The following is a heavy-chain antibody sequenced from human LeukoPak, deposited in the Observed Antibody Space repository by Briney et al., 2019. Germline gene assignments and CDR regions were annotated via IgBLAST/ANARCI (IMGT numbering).Heavy chain of an antibody. V-gene: IGHV1-69*13. CDR1: GGTFSSYA. Sequence: GASVKVSCTASGGTFSSYAISWVRQAPGQGLEWMGGIIPIFGTVNYAQKFQGRVTITADESTSTAYMELSSLRSEDTAVYYCARDLCSSTSCYQAFDIWGQGTMVTVSS. D-gene: IGHD2-2*01. J-gene: IGHJ3*02. CDR3: ARDLCSSTSCYQAFDI. CDR2: IIPIFGTV.